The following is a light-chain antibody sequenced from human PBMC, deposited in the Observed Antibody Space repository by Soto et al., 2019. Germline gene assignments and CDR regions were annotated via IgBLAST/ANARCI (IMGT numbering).Light chain of an antibody. J-gene: IGKJ4*01. Sequence: IVLTQSPVTLSLSAGERATLSCRASQSFMTYLAWYQQKPGQAPRLLIYDATKRAAGIPARFSGSGSGTDFTLRIVSLEPEDSAVYYCQQRSSWPLTFGGGTKVDIK. CDR3: QQRSSWPLT. CDR1: QSFMTY. CDR2: DAT. V-gene: IGKV3-11*01.